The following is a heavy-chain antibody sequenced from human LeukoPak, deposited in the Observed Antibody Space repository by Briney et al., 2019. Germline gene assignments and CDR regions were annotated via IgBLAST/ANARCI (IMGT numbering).Heavy chain of an antibody. J-gene: IGHJ6*03. D-gene: IGHD3-10*01. CDR3: ARDAVTNYYYYMDV. CDR2: INPNSGGT. Sequence: ASVKVSCKASGYTFTGYYMHWGRQAPGQGLEWMGWINPNSGGTNYAQKFQGRVTMTRDTSISTAYMELSRLRSDDTAVYYCARDAVTNYYYYMDVWGKGTTVTISS. V-gene: IGHV1-2*02. CDR1: GYTFTGYY.